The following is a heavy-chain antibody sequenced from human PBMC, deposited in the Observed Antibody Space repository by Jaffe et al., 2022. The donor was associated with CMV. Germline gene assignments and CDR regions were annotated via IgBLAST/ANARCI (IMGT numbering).Heavy chain of an antibody. CDR1: GGSFSGYS. J-gene: IGHJ6*03. D-gene: IGHD3-3*01. CDR2: VKHTGNT. V-gene: IGHV4-34*02. Sequence: QVQLQQWGAGVLQPSETLSLTCAVSGGSFSGYSWSWIRQPPGKGLEWLGEVKHTGNTNYNPSLKSRVTISIDTSKNQFSLRLSSVTAADTAIYYCARGISSRGGKEYSYWSAYYGHNRGTYYSYYMDVWGKGTTVTVSS. CDR3: ARGISSRGGKEYSYWSAYYGHNRGTYYSYYMDV.